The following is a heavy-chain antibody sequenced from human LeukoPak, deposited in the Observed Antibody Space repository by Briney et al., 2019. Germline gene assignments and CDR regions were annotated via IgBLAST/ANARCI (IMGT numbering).Heavy chain of an antibody. J-gene: IGHJ4*02. Sequence: GGSLRLSCAASGFTFSSYAMSWVRQAPGKGLEWVSAISGSGGSTYYADSVKGRFTISRDNSKNTLYLQTNSLRAEDTAVYYCAKGVNYYDSSGYYLGEAYYFDYWGQGTLVTVSS. D-gene: IGHD3-22*01. CDR3: AKGVNYYDSSGYYLGEAYYFDY. CDR1: GFTFSSYA. V-gene: IGHV3-23*01. CDR2: ISGSGGST.